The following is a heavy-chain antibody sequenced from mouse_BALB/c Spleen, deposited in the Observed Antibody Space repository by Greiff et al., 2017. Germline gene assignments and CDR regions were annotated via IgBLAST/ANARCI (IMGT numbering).Heavy chain of an antibody. J-gene: IGHJ4*01. V-gene: IGHV2-4-1*01. Sequence: QVQLKQSGPGLVQPSQSLSITCTVSGFSLTSYGVHWVRQSPGKGLEWLGVIWSGGSTDYNAAFISRLSISKDNSKSQVFFKMNSLQADDTAIYYWARKALGRDYYAMDYWGQGTSVTVSS. CDR3: ARKALGRDYYAMDY. CDR2: IWSGGST. D-gene: IGHD2-10*02. CDR1: GFSLTSYG.